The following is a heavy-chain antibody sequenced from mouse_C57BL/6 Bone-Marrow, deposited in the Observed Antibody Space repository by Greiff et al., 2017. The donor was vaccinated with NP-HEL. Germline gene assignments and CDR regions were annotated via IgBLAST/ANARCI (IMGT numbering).Heavy chain of an antibody. CDR2: IYWDDDK. CDR1: GFSLSTSGMG. CDR3: ARRGGKTAQDPFYAMDY. J-gene: IGHJ4*01. V-gene: IGHV8-12*01. Sequence: QVTLKESGPGILQSSQTLSLTCSFSGFSLSTSGMGVSWIRQPSGKGLEWLAHIYWDDDKRYNPSLKSRPTISKDTSRNQVFLKITSVDTADTATYSCARRGGKTAQDPFYAMDYWGQGTSVTVSS. D-gene: IGHD3-2*02.